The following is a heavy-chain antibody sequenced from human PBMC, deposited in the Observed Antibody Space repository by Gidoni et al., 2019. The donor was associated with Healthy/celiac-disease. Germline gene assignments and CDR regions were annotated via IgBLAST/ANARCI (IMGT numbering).Heavy chain of an antibody. J-gene: IGHJ5*02. CDR2: INHSGST. D-gene: IGHD2-2*01. Sequence: QLQLQQWGAGLLKPSETLSLTCAVHGGSFSGSYWSWIRQPPGKGLELIGEINHSGSTNYNPSIKSRVTISVDTSKNQFSLKLSSVTAADAAVYYCARGNIVVVPAGRPRGFDPWGQGTLVTVSS. CDR3: ARGNIVVVPAGRPRGFDP. CDR1: GGSFSGSY. V-gene: IGHV4-34*01.